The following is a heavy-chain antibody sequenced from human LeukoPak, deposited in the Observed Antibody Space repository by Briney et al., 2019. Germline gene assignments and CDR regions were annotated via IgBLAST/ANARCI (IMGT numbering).Heavy chain of an antibody. CDR2: IYHSGST. D-gene: IGHD5-18*01. Sequence: SETLSLTCTVSDGSISSSSYYWGWIRQPPGKGLEWIGSIYHSGSTYYNPSLKSRVTISLDTSKNQFSLKLTSVTAADTAVYYCAREGSGYSYWGQGTLVTVAS. V-gene: IGHV4-39*07. CDR1: DGSISSSSYY. J-gene: IGHJ4*02. CDR3: AREGSGYSY.